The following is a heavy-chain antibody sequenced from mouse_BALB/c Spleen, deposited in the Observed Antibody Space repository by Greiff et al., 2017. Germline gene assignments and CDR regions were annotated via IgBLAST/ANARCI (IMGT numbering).Heavy chain of an antibody. D-gene: IGHD2-3*01. V-gene: IGHV2-2*02. J-gene: IGHJ4*01. CDR3: ARYGYYDAMDY. Sequence: VKLQQSGPGLVQPSQSLSITCTVSGFSLTSYGVHWVRQSPGKGLEWLGVIWSGGSTDYNAAFISRLSISKDNSKSQVFFKMNSLQANDTAIYYCARYGYYDAMDYWGQGTSVTVSS. CDR1: GFSLTSYG. CDR2: IWSGGST.